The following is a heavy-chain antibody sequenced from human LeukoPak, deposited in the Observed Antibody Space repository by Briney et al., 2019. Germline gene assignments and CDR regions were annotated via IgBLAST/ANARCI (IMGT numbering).Heavy chain of an antibody. CDR3: ARSSEGRYYYDRSGYSYYYYYMDV. V-gene: IGHV4-59*01. CDR1: GGSISSYY. Sequence: SETLSLTCTVSGGSISSYYWSWIRQPPGKGLEWIGYIYYTGSTSYSPSLKSRVTISVDTSKNQFSLKLRSVTAADTAVYYCARSSEGRYYYDRSGYSYYYYYMDVWGKGTTVTISS. CDR2: IYYTGST. J-gene: IGHJ6*03. D-gene: IGHD3-22*01.